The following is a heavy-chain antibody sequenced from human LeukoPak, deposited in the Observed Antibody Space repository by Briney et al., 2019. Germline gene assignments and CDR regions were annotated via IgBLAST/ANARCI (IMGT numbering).Heavy chain of an antibody. V-gene: IGHV3-23*01. D-gene: IGHD3-9*01. CDR2: SGSRGRT. J-gene: IGHJ4*02. Sequence: GGSLRLSCAASGFTFDNYAMIWVRQAPGKGLEWVSSSGSRGRTFSADSVKGRFTISRDNSKNTFYLQMNSLRAEDTAVYYCAKGLGDILSGVWGPTADFWGQGTLVIVSS. CDR3: AKGLGDILSGVWGPTADF. CDR1: GFTFDNYA.